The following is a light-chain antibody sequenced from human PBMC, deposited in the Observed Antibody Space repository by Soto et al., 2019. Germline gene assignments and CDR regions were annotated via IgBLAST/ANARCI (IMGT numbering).Light chain of an antibody. Sequence: DIQMTHSPSTLSSSLVGRVTITCRASQSISSWLAWYHQKPGKAPKLLIYDASSLESGVPSRFSGGGSGTEFTLIISSLQPDDFATYYCQQYSTYSTFGQGTRLEIK. CDR3: QQYSTYST. CDR2: DAS. J-gene: IGKJ5*01. CDR1: QSISSW. V-gene: IGKV1-5*01.